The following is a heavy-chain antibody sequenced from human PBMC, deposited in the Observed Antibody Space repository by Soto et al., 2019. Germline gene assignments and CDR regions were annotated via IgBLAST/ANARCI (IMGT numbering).Heavy chain of an antibody. V-gene: IGHV4-39*01. CDR2: IYYSGST. CDR3: ARRVWFDP. CDR1: GGSISSSSYY. Sequence: PSETLSLTCTVSGGSISSSSYYWGWIRQPPGKGLEWIGSIYYSGSTYYNPSLKSRVTISVDTSKNQFSLKLSSVTAADTAVYYCARRVWFDPWGQGTLVTVSS. J-gene: IGHJ5*02.